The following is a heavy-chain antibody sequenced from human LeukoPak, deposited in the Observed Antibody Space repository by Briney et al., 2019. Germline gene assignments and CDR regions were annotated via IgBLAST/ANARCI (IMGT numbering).Heavy chain of an antibody. D-gene: IGHD1-26*01. CDR2: IYYSGST. CDR3: ARGAPAEAFDI. CDR1: GGSISSSSYY. Sequence: KPSETLSLTCTVSGGSISSSSYYWGWIRQAPGKGLEWIAYIYYSGSTNYNPSLKSRVTISVDTSKNHFSLKLNSVTAADTAVYYCARGAPAEAFDIWGQGTMVTVSS. J-gene: IGHJ3*02. V-gene: IGHV4-61*03.